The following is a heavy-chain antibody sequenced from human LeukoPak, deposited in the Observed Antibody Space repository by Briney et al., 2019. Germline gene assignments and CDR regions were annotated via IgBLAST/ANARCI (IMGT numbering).Heavy chain of an antibody. CDR3: ARNGDDSSDYYYFDY. V-gene: IGHV4-30-4*07. Sequence: SETLSLTCAVSGNSISSGGYSWSWIRQPPGKGLEWIGYIYNSGSTKYNPSLKSRVTISVDTSKNQFSLKLNSVTAADTAIYYCARNGDDSSDYYYFDYWGQGTLVTVSS. J-gene: IGHJ4*02. D-gene: IGHD3-22*01. CDR1: GNSISSGGYS. CDR2: IYNSGST.